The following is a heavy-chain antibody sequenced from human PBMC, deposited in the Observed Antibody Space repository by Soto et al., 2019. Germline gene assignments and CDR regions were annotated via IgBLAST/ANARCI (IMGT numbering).Heavy chain of an antibody. CDR3: ARDSTVTTTLLDV. Sequence: QVQLQESGPGLVKPSQTLSLSCTVSGGSISSGGNYWSWIRQHPGKGLEWIGYIYYSGSTYYNPSLKRRVNIAVDTSKKQFSLKLSSVTAADTAVYYCARDSTVTTTLLDVWGQGTTVIVSS. J-gene: IGHJ6*02. CDR1: GGSISSGGNY. V-gene: IGHV4-31*03. CDR2: IYYSGST. D-gene: IGHD4-17*01.